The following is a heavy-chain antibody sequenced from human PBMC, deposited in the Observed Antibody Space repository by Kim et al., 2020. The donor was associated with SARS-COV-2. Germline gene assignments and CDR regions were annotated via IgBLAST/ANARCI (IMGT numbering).Heavy chain of an antibody. D-gene: IGHD2-15*01. Sequence: GGSLRLSCAASGFTFSGQFMNWIRQAPGKGLEWVSYISSGSGNTIFYADSVKGQFTISRDNAKNSLYLQMNSLRAEDTAVYYCARAGIGWNAFDIWGLGTMVTVSS. CDR1: GFTFSGQF. V-gene: IGHV3-11*01. CDR2: ISSGSGNTI. J-gene: IGHJ3*02. CDR3: ARAGIGWNAFDI.